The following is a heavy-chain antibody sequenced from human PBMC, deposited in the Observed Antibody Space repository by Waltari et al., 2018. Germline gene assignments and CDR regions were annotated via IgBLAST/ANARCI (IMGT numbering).Heavy chain of an antibody. V-gene: IGHV1-69*01. J-gene: IGHJ6*03. CDR2: GTPNLWTT. Sequence: QVQLVQSGAEVKKPGSSVKVSCKASGGTFSSYAISWVRQAPGQGLEWMGGGTPNLWTTKNGEKCKGRCTITADESTSTAYMGLRSLRSEDTAVYYGARSSEAIYCSSTSCYREYYYYYMDVWGKGTTVTVSS. CDR1: GGTFSSYA. D-gene: IGHD2-2*02. CDR3: ARSSEAIYCSSTSCYREYYYYYMDV.